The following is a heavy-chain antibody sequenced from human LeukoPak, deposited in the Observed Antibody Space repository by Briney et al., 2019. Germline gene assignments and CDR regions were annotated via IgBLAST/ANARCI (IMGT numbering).Heavy chain of an antibody. Sequence: SETLSLTCTVSGASLSSGDYYGSWLRQPAGTGLEWVGRISSSGSTNYNPSLKSRVTISVDTSKNQFSLKLSSVTAADTAVYFCARGPYSYDSSGAFDIWGQGTMVTVSS. CDR2: ISSSGST. V-gene: IGHV4-61*02. CDR1: GASLSSGDYY. D-gene: IGHD3-22*01. J-gene: IGHJ3*02. CDR3: ARGPYSYDSSGAFDI.